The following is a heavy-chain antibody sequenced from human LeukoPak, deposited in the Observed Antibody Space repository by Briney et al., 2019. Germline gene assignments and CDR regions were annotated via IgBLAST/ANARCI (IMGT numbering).Heavy chain of an antibody. V-gene: IGHV1-18*01. CDR3: AKDTEAAALLRFDY. J-gene: IGHJ4*02. D-gene: IGHD6-13*01. CDR2: ISTYNGDT. Sequence: ASVKVSCKASGYTFTSYGISWVRQAPGQGLEWMGWISTYNGDTNYAQKLQGRVTMTTDTSTNTAYMELRSLRSDDTAVYYCAKDTEAAALLRFDYWGQGILVTVSS. CDR1: GYTFTSYG.